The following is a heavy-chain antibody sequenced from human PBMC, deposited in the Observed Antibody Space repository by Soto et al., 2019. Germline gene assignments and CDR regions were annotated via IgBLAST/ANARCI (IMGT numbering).Heavy chain of an antibody. CDR3: ARGLDY. Sequence: SGSPFLHLPLSGFALSSYYWSWIRQPPGMGLEWIGYIYYSGSTNYNPSLKSRVTISVDTSKNQFSLKLSSVTAADTAVYYCARGLDYWGQGTLVTVSS. CDR2: IYYSGST. CDR1: GFALSSYY. V-gene: IGHV4-59*01. J-gene: IGHJ4*02.